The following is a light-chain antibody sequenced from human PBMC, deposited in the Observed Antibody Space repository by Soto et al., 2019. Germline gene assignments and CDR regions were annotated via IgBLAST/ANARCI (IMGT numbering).Light chain of an antibody. J-gene: IGKJ1*01. CDR3: KKYETFLGT. Sequence: IHITQAPSTLAASVGDTVAVTWRASQSVSCWLASYQQKPGEATTLLIYDASALPRGVPSRFSGSGSGTTFTLTTASLQPDDFASYYCKKYETFLGTFGQGTKVDIK. CDR1: QSVSCW. V-gene: IGKV1-5*01. CDR2: DAS.